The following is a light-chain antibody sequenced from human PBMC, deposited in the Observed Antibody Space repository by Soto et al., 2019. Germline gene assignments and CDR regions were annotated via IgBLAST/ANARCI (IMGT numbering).Light chain of an antibody. CDR3: QSYDSSLSGWV. Sequence: QSVLTQPPSVSRAPGQRVTISCTGSSSNIGAGYDVHWYQQLPGTAPKLLIYGNSNRPSGVPDRFSGSKSGTSASLAITGLQAEDEADYYCQSYDSSLSGWVFGGGTQLTV. CDR2: GNS. J-gene: IGLJ3*02. V-gene: IGLV1-40*01. CDR1: SSNIGAGYD.